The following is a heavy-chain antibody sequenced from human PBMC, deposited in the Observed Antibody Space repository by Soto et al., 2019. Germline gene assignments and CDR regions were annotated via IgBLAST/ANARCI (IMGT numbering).Heavy chain of an antibody. CDR1: GFTYSSYA. D-gene: IGHD6-13*01. CDR3: VRSFTWYSEADY. Sequence: VGSLRLSCAASGFTYSSYALAWVRQAPGKGLEWVSSISGGGGDTSYADSVRGRFTISRDNSKNTLYLQMNSLRAEDAAVYYCVRSFTWYSEADYWGQGTLVTVSS. V-gene: IGHV3-23*01. J-gene: IGHJ4*02. CDR2: ISGGGGDT.